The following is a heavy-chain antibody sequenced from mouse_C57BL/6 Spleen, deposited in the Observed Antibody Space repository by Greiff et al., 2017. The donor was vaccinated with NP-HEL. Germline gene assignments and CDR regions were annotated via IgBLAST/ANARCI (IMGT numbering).Heavy chain of an antibody. CDR3: AREIFDYFDY. J-gene: IGHJ2*01. CDR2: INPSNGGT. Sequence: VQLQQPGTELVKPGASVKLSCKASGYTFTSYWMHWVKQRPGQGLEWIGNINPSNGGTNYTDKFKGKATLTVDKAYSTAYMQISSLTSEDSAVYYVAREIFDYFDYWGQGTTLTVSS. CDR1: GYTFTSYW. V-gene: IGHV1-53*01.